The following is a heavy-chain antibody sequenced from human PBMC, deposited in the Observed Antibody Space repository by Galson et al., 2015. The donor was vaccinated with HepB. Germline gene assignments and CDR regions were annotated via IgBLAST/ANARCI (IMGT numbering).Heavy chain of an antibody. D-gene: IGHD5-18*01. V-gene: IGHV1-69*13. CDR2: IIPIFGTA. CDR3: ARGRYSYAHPPAGIFVD. CDR1: GGTFSSYA. Sequence: SVKVSCKASGGTFSSYAISWVRQAPGQGLEWMGGIIPIFGTANYAQKFQGRVTITADESTSTAYMELSSLRSEDTAVYYCARGRYSYAHPPAGIFVDWGQGTLVTVSS. J-gene: IGHJ4*02.